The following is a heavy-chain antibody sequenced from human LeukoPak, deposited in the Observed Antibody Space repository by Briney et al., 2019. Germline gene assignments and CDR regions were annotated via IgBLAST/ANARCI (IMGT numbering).Heavy chain of an antibody. CDR1: GFTFSIYG. Sequence: PGGSLRLSCAASGFTFSIYGMHWVRQAPGKGLEWVAVISYDGSTTYYADSVKGRFTISRDNSKNTLYLQMNSLRAEDTAVYYCARYPSGDWGYFDYWGQGTLVTVSS. J-gene: IGHJ4*02. D-gene: IGHD3-16*01. CDR3: ARYPSGDWGYFDY. CDR2: ISYDGSTT. V-gene: IGHV3-30*03.